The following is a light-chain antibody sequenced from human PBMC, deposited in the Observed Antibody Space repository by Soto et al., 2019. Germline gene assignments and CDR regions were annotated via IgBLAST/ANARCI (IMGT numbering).Light chain of an antibody. CDR1: QSVLYRSSNKNY. J-gene: IGKJ2*01. CDR2: WAS. CDR3: QQFYSAPQT. Sequence: DIVMTQSPDSLAVSLGERATINCKSSQSVLYRSSNKNYLAWYQQKPGQPPKLLIYWASTRESGVPDRFCGSGSGTDFTLTISSLQAEDVAVYYCQQFYSAPQTFGPGTKLEIK. V-gene: IGKV4-1*01.